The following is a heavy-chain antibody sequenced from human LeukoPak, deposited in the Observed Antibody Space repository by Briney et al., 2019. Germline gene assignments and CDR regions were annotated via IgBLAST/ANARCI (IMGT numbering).Heavy chain of an antibody. CDR1: GGPFSGYY. J-gene: IGHJ5*02. CDR2: INHSGST. V-gene: IGHV4-34*01. D-gene: IGHD5-12*01. Sequence: PSETLSLTCAVYGGPFSGYYWSWIRQPPGKGLEWIGEINHSGSTNYNPSLKSRVTISVDTSKNQFSLKLSSVTAADTAVYYCARGRYSGYDQTLYWFDPWGQGTLVTVSS. CDR3: ARGRYSGYDQTLYWFDP.